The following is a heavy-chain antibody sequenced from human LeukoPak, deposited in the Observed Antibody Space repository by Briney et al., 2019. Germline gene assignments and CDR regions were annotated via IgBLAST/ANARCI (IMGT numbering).Heavy chain of an antibody. V-gene: IGHV4-31*03. CDR3: ARNPTYYYDSSGYPKFPYFDY. CDR1: GGSISSGGYY. J-gene: IGHJ4*02. Sequence: SETLSLTCTVSGGSISSGGYYWGWIRQHPGKGLEWIGYIYYSGSTYYNPSLKSRVTISVDTSKNQFSLKLSSVTAADTAVYYCARNPTYYYDSSGYPKFPYFDYWGQGTLVTVSS. CDR2: IYYSGST. D-gene: IGHD3-22*01.